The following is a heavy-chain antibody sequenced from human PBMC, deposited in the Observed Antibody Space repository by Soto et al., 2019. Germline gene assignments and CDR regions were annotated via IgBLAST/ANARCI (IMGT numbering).Heavy chain of an antibody. CDR1: GDSISSGGHY. D-gene: IGHD1-7*01. J-gene: IGHJ4*02. CDR3: ARVKGGTTRRAFDS. CDR2: IYDNGGA. V-gene: IGHV4-31*03. Sequence: QVQLQESGPGLVKPSQTLSLTCTVSGDSISSGGHYWSWIRQHPGKGLEWIGYIYDNGGAYYSPSLKCRVVISVDRSENQFSLRLSSVTAADTAVYYCARVKGGTTRRAFDSWGQGTLVTVSS.